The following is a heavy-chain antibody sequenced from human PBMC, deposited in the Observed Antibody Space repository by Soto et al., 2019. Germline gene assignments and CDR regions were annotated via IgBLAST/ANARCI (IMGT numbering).Heavy chain of an antibody. D-gene: IGHD2-2*02. J-gene: IGHJ4*02. CDR2: ISAYNGNT. CDR1: GYTFTSYG. V-gene: IGHV1-18*01. Sequence: QVQLVQSGAEVKKPGASVKVSCKASGYTFTSYGISWVRQAPGQGLEWMGWISAYNGNTNYAQKLQGRVTMTTDTSTSKDYMELRSLRSDDTAVYYCARDLVVVPAAISGGSDYWGQGTLVTVSS. CDR3: ARDLVVVPAAISGGSDY.